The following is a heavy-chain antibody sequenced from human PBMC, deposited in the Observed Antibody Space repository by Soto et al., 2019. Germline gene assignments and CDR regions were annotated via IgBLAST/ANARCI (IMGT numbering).Heavy chain of an antibody. J-gene: IGHJ5*02. CDR3: ARSVVTPKVRWFDP. V-gene: IGHV4-59*11. D-gene: IGHD2-21*02. Sequence: QVQLQESGPGLVKPSETLSLTCTVSGGSISSHYWSWIRQPPGKGLEWIGYIYYSGSTNYNPSLKSRVTISVDTSKNQFSLKLSSVTAADTAVYYCARSVVTPKVRWFDPWGQGTLVTVSS. CDR2: IYYSGST. CDR1: GGSISSHY.